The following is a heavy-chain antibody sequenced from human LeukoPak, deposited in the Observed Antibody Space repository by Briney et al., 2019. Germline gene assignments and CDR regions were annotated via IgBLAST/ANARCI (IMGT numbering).Heavy chain of an antibody. V-gene: IGHV4-59*01. CDR3: ARATTGEPYSWFDP. D-gene: IGHD7-27*01. CDR1: GGSISSYS. Sequence: SETLSLTCTVSGGSISSYSWSWIRQPPGKGLEWIGYIYYTGSTNYNPSLRSRVTISVDTSKNQFSLKLSSVTAADTAVYYCARATTGEPYSWFDPWGQGTLVTVSS. J-gene: IGHJ5*02. CDR2: IYYTGST.